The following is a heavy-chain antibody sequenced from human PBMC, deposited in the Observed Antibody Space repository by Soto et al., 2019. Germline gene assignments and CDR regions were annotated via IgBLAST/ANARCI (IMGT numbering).Heavy chain of an antibody. CDR2: IFHNGNT. CDR1: SGSIISSNW. CDR3: ARRTWGMDV. D-gene: IGHD2-8*01. Sequence: PSETLSLTCAVSSGSIISSNWWSWVRQSPGKGLEWIGEIFHNGNTYYNPSLNSRVTISVDTSKNQFSLNLRSVTAADTAVYYCARRTWGMDVWGQGTTVTVS. V-gene: IGHV4-4*02. J-gene: IGHJ6*02.